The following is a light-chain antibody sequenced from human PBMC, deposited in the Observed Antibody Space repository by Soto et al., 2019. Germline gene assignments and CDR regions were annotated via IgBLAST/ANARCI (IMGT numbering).Light chain of an antibody. CDR1: QNIDRW. J-gene: IGKJ5*01. CDR2: EAS. V-gene: IGKV1-5*03. Sequence: DIQMTQSPSTLSASVGDRVTITCRASQNIDRWLAWYQQKPGRAPHLLIYEASTLESGVPSRFSGSGSGTEFTLTISSLQPDDFAPYYCRHYYVYPISFGQGTRLEIK. CDR3: RHYYVYPIS.